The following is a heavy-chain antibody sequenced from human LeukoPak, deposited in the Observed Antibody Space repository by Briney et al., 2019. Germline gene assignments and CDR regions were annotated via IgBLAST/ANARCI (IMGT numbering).Heavy chain of an antibody. CDR2: ISSSSSYI. CDR1: GFTFSSYS. D-gene: IGHD2-15*01. Sequence: PGGSLRLSCAASGFTFSSYSMNWVRQAPGKGLEWVSSISSSSSYIYYADSVKGRFTISRDNAKNSLFLQMKSLRADDTAVYYCARGGGTYSGDYWGQGTLVTVSS. J-gene: IGHJ4*02. V-gene: IGHV3-21*01. CDR3: ARGGGTYSGDY.